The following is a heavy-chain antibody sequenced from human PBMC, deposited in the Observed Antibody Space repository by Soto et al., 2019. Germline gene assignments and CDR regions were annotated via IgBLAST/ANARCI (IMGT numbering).Heavy chain of an antibody. V-gene: IGHV1-69*02. CDR1: GGTFSSYT. J-gene: IGHJ6*03. Sequence: QVQLVQSGAEVQKPGSSVKVSCKASGGTFSSYTISWVRQAPGQGLEWMGRIIPILGIANYAQKFQGRVTITADKSTSTAYMELSSLRSEDTAVYYCAVGGDRYSSSLPFYYMDVWGKGTTVTVSS. CDR3: AVGGDRYSSSLPFYYMDV. CDR2: IIPILGIA. D-gene: IGHD6-6*01.